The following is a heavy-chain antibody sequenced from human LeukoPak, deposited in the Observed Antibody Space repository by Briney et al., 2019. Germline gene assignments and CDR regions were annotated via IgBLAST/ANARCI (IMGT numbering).Heavy chain of an antibody. CDR1: GFTVSSNY. D-gene: IGHD6-13*01. CDR3: ARRRAASWCFDS. J-gene: IGHJ4*02. CDR2: IYTDGRT. Sequence: GGSLRLSCAASGFTVSSNYMGWVRQAPGKGLEWVSVIYTDGRTYSADSMKGRFTLSRDNSKNTLYLQMSSLRAEDTAVYYCARRRAASWCFDSWGQGTLVTVSS. V-gene: IGHV3-66*04.